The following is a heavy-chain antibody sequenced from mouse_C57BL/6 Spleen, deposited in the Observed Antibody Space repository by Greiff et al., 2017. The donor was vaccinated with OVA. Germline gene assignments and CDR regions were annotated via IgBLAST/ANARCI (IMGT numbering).Heavy chain of an antibody. V-gene: IGHV6-6*01. Sequence: EVKLEESGGGLVQPGGSMKLSCAASGFTFSDAWMDWVRQSPEKGLEWVAEIRNKANNHATYYAESVKGRFTISRDDSKSSVYLQMNSLRAEDTGIYYCTREDYYGSSIYWYFDVWGTGTTVTVSS. CDR1: GFTFSDAW. CDR2: IRNKANNHAT. CDR3: TREDYYGSSIYWYFDV. D-gene: IGHD1-1*01. J-gene: IGHJ1*03.